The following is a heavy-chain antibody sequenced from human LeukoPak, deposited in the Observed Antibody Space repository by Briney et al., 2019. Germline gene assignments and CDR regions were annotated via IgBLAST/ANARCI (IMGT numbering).Heavy chain of an antibody. CDR3: AEFSSHSDRLADY. J-gene: IGHJ4*02. D-gene: IGHD6-6*01. V-gene: IGHV4-4*02. Sequence: PSETLSLTCAVSAGSISSYNWWSWVRQPPGKGLQWIGDVYHIGSTNYNPSLKSRVTISLDKHKKQFSLHLRSVTAADPAVYYCAEFSSHSDRLADYWGQGTLVTVSS. CDR1: AGSISSYNW. CDR2: VYHIGST.